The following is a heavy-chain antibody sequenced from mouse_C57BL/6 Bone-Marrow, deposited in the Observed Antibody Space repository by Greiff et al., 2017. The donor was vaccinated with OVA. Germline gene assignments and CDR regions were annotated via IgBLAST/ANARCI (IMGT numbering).Heavy chain of an antibody. Sequence: VQLQQSGPELVKPGASVKISCKASGYTFTDYYMNWVKQSHGKSLEWIGDINPNNGGTSYNQKFKGKATLTVDKSSSTAYMELRSLTSEDSAVYYYAPYYTVWFAYWGQGTLVTVSA. CDR2: INPNNGGT. J-gene: IGHJ3*01. V-gene: IGHV1-26*01. D-gene: IGHD2-10*01. CDR1: GYTFTDYY. CDR3: APYYTVWFAY.